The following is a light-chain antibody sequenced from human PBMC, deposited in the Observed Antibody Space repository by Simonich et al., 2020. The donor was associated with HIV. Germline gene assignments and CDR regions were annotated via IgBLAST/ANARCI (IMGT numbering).Light chain of an antibody. Sequence: DIQLTQSPSALSASVGDRVTITCRASQRISSYLNLYQQKPGKAPKLLIYAASSLQSGVPTRFSGSVSGTDFTLTISSLQPEDFATYYCQQSYSTPPWTFGQGTKVEIK. CDR3: QQSYSTPPWT. CDR2: AAS. J-gene: IGKJ1*01. CDR1: QRISSY. V-gene: IGKV1-39*01.